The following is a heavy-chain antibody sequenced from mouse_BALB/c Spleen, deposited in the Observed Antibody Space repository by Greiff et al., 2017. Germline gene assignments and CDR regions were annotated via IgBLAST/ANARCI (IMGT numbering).Heavy chain of an antibody. Sequence: QAQLQQPGAELVKPGASVKLSCKASGYTFTSYWMHWVKQRPGQGLEWIGEINPSNGRTNYNEKFKSKATLTVDKSSSTAYMQLSSLTSEDSAVYYCAVYGNYDYWGQGTTLTVSS. CDR3: AVYGNYDY. J-gene: IGHJ2*01. CDR1: GYTFTSYW. D-gene: IGHD2-10*02. V-gene: IGHV1S81*02. CDR2: INPSNGRT.